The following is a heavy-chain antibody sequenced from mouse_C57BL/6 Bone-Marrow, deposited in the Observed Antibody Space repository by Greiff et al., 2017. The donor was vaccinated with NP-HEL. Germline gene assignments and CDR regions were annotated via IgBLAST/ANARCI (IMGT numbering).Heavy chain of an antibody. V-gene: IGHV1-26*01. CDR1: GYTFTDYY. D-gene: IGHD3-2*02. CDR2: INPNNGGT. Sequence: EVMLQQSGPELVKPGASVKISCKASGYTFTDYYMNWVKQSHGKSLEWIGDINPNNGGTSYNQKFKGKATLTVDKSSSTAYMELRSLTSEDSAVYYCARRASGYGYFDYWGQGTTLTVSS. J-gene: IGHJ2*01. CDR3: ARRASGYGYFDY.